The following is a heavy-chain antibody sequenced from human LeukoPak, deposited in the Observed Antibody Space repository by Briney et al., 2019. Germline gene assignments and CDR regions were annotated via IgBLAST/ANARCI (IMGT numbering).Heavy chain of an antibody. V-gene: IGHV1-18*01. Sequence: ASVKVSCKASGYTFTSYGISWVRQAPGQGLEWMGWISAYNRNTDYAQKLQGRVTMNTDTSTSTDYMELRSLRSDDTAVYYCARDSPDDFWSGYYTHYYYYGMDVWGQGTTVTVSS. CDR1: GYTFTSYG. J-gene: IGHJ6*02. D-gene: IGHD3-3*01. CDR2: ISAYNRNT. CDR3: ARDSPDDFWSGYYTHYYYYGMDV.